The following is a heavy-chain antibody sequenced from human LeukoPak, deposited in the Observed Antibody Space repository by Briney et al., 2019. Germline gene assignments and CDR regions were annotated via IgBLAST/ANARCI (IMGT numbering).Heavy chain of an antibody. CDR1: GFTFSDYY. CDR3: ARDRWLQSEDYYMDV. D-gene: IGHD5-24*01. CDR2: ISSSGSTI. Sequence: GGSLRLSCAASGFTFSDYYMSWIRQAPGKGLEWVSYISSSGSTIYYADSVKGRFTISRDNAKNSLYLQMNSLRAEDTAVYYCARDRWLQSEDYYMDVWGKGTTVTISS. J-gene: IGHJ6*03. V-gene: IGHV3-11*01.